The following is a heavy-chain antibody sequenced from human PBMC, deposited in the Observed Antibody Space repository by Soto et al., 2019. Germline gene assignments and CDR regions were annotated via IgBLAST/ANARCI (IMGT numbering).Heavy chain of an antibody. CDR2: IHYSGSS. V-gene: IGHV4-30-4*01. Sequence: PSETLSLTCTVSGGSISSGNYCWSWIRQPPGKGLEWIGFIHYSGSSYYNPSLKSRVTISVDTSKTQFSLKLDSVTAADTAVYYCARDLDTATYLDYWGHGTLVTVSS. CDR1: GGSISSGNYC. J-gene: IGHJ4*01. D-gene: IGHD5-18*01. CDR3: ARDLDTATYLDY.